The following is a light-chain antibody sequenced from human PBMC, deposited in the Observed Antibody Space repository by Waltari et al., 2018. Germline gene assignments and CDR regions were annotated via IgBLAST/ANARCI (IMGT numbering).Light chain of an antibody. CDR3: QVWDSSSHHVV. V-gene: IGLV3-21*02. CDR2: DHS. J-gene: IGLJ2*01. Sequence: SYVLTQPPSVSVAPGQAASLTCGGNNIEEKSVHWYQQKPGQAPVLVVNDHSARPSGIPERFSGSNSGNTATLTIGMVEAGDEADYYCQVWDSSSHHVVFGGGTKLTVV. CDR1: NIEEKS.